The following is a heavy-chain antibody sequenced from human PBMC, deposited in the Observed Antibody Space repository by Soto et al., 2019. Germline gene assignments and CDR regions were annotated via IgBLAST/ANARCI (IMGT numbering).Heavy chain of an antibody. D-gene: IGHD6-19*01. J-gene: IGHJ4*02. CDR3: VRGEGGWETY. Sequence: PSETLSLTCIVSGGSISRSPYYWGWIRQTPGKGLEWIASVFYRGNTFYNPSLQSRVTISIDTSKNQFTLSLSSVTAADTAVYYCVRGEGGWETYWGQGTLVTVSS. CDR2: VFYRGNT. CDR1: GGSISRSPYY. V-gene: IGHV4-39*01.